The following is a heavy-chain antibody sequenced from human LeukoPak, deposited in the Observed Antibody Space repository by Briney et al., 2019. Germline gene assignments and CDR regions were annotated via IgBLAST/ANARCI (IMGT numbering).Heavy chain of an antibody. CDR2: INPVNGGT. Sequence: ASVKVSCKASGYTFTAYYMHWVRQAPGRGLEWVGRINPVNGGTDYAQNFQGRVTMTRDTSISTAYMDLSSLRSDDTAVYYCARDYGSNSGLDYWGQGTLVTVSS. D-gene: IGHD4-23*01. CDR1: GYTFTAYY. J-gene: IGHJ4*02. V-gene: IGHV1-2*06. CDR3: ARDYGSNSGLDY.